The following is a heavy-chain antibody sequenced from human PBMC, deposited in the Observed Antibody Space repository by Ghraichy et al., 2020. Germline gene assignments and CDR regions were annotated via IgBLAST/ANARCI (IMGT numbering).Heavy chain of an antibody. D-gene: IGHD1-14*01. Sequence: DGTTVNYADSVKGRFTISRDNAKNTMYLQMISLTVEDTAVYYCVRSYKDGLRHFDYWGQGTLVTVSS. J-gene: IGHJ4*02. CDR3: VRSYKDGLRHFDY. CDR2: DGTTV. V-gene: IGHV3-74*01.